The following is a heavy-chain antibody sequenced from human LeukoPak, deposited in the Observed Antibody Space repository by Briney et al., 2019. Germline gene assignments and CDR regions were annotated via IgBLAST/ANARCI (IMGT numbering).Heavy chain of an antibody. Sequence: PSETLSLTCAVSGGYLSGYYWTWIRQPPGKGLEWIGEINHSGSTNYNPSLKSRVTISVDTSRKQFFLRLSSVTAADTAVYYCARDGTPSPILTGYYGGQDYWGQGTLVTVSS. V-gene: IGHV4-34*01. CDR3: ARDGTPSPILTGYYGGQDY. J-gene: IGHJ4*02. D-gene: IGHD3-9*01. CDR2: INHSGST. CDR1: GGYLSGYY.